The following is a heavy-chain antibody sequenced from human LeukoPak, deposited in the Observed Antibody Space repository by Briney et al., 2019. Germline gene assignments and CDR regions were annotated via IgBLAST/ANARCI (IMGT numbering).Heavy chain of an antibody. CDR3: ARLRGAMTPVTSDFDY. V-gene: IGHV4-39*01. J-gene: IGHJ4*02. CDR1: GGSISSHYY. Sequence: PSETLSLTCTVSGGSISSHYYWIWIRQPPGKGLEWIGSIYYSGSAYSNPSLKSRVTISVDTSRNQFSLNLSSVTAADTAVYYCARLRGAMTPVTSDFDYWGQGTLVTVSS. CDR2: IYYSGSA. D-gene: IGHD4-17*01.